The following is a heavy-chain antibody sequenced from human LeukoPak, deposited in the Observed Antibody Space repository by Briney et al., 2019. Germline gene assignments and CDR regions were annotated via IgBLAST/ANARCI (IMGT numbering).Heavy chain of an antibody. V-gene: IGHV1-69*13. Sequence: ASVKVPCKASGGTFSSYAISWVRQAPGQGLEWMGGFIPIFGTANYAQKFQGRVTITADESTSTAYMELSSLRSEDTAVYYCARRAAAAFDIWGQGTMVTVSS. J-gene: IGHJ3*02. CDR2: FIPIFGTA. CDR1: GGTFSSYA. D-gene: IGHD6-13*01. CDR3: ARRAAAAFDI.